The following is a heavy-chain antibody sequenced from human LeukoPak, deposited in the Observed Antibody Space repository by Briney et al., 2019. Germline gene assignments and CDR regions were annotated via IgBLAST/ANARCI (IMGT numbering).Heavy chain of an antibody. J-gene: IGHJ4*02. CDR1: DDSISSGVFS. V-gene: IGHV4-30-2*06. CDR2: IYHSGST. D-gene: IGHD3-9*01. CDR3: ATGLPVRYFD. Sequence: PSQTLSLTCAVSDDSISSGVFSLSWIRQSPGKGLEWIGYIYHSGSTYYNPSLKNRVTISVDRSRKQFSLKLISMTAADTAVYYCATGLPVRYFDWVVGTLVTVSS.